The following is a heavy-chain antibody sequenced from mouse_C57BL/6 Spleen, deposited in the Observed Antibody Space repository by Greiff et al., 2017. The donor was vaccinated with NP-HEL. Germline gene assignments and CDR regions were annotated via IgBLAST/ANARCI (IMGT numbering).Heavy chain of an antibody. D-gene: IGHD2-5*01. J-gene: IGHJ2*01. Sequence: QVQLKQSGPELVKPGASVKISCKASGYAFSSSWMNWVKQRPGKGLEWIGRIYPGDGDTKYNGKFKGKATLTADKSSSTAYMQLSSLTSEDSAVYFCARGHYSNYAGDYWGQGTTLTVSS. CDR1: GYAFSSSW. CDR2: IYPGDGDT. CDR3: ARGHYSNYAGDY. V-gene: IGHV1-82*01.